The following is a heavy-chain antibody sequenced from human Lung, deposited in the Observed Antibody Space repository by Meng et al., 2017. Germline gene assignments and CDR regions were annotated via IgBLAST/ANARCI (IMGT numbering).Heavy chain of an antibody. V-gene: IGHV1-18*01. CDR2: LGAHDGDT. CDR1: DYTFTGYG. D-gene: IGHD3-10*01. J-gene: IGHJ4*02. CDR3: ARGTPGRSYSDY. Sequence: QVQPVQSGPEVKKPGASVKVSCKASDYTFTGYGVSCVRQAPGQGLEWMAWLGAHDGDTSHAPKFQGRVTVSADRPTATAYMELRSLRSDDTAVYYCARGTPGRSYSDYWGQGTLVTVSS.